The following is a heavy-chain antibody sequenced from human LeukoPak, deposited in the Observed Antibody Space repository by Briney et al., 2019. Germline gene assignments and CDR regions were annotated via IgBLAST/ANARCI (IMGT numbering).Heavy chain of an antibody. D-gene: IGHD5-12*01. Sequence: GGSLRLFCAASGFTFSSYSKNWVRPAPGEGLEWGSFISSSSSYIYYADSVKGRFTISRDNAKNSLYLQMNSLRAEDTAVYYCARDEFQMATISAAYWGQGTLVTVSS. V-gene: IGHV3-21*01. CDR2: ISSSSSYI. CDR3: ARDEFQMATISAAY. J-gene: IGHJ4*02. CDR1: GFTFSSYS.